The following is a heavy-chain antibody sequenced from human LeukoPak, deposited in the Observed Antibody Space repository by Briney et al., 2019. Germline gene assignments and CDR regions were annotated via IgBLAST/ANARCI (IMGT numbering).Heavy chain of an antibody. CDR1: GGSISSSSYY. Sequence: SETLSLTCTVSGGSISSSSYYWGWLRQPQGKGLEWIGSIYYSGSNYYNPSLKSRVTISVDTSKNQFSLKLSSVTAADTAVYYCAREAGGYSYGDLDYWGQGTLVTVSS. V-gene: IGHV4-39*02. D-gene: IGHD5-18*01. J-gene: IGHJ4*02. CDR3: AREAGGYSYGDLDY. CDR2: IYYSGSN.